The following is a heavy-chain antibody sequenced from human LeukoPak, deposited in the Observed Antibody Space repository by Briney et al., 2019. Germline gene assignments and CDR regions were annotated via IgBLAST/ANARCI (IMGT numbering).Heavy chain of an antibody. CDR1: GGTFSSYA. V-gene: IGHV1-69*05. J-gene: IGHJ6*03. D-gene: IGHD1-26*01. Sequence: SVKVSCKASGGTFSSYAISWVRQAPGQGLEWMGGIIPIFGTANYAQKFQGRVTITTDESTSTAYMELSSLRSEDTAVYCCARVVRYSYYYYYMDVWGKGTTVTVSS. CDR3: ARVVRYSYYYYYMDV. CDR2: IIPIFGTA.